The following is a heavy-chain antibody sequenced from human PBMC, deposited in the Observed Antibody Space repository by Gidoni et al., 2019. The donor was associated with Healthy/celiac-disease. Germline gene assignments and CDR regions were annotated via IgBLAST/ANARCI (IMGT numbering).Heavy chain of an antibody. V-gene: IGHV1-2*02. CDR3: ARDKSGYGSGSYYAY. CDR2: INPNSGGT. J-gene: IGHJ4*02. CDR1: GYTFTGYY. Sequence: QVQLVQSGAEVKKPGASVKVPCKAAGYTFTGYYMHWVRQAPGQGLEWMGCINPNSGGTNYAQKFQGRVTMTRDTSISTAYMELSRLRSDDTAVYYCARDKSGYGSGSYYAYWGQGTLVTVSS. D-gene: IGHD3-10*01.